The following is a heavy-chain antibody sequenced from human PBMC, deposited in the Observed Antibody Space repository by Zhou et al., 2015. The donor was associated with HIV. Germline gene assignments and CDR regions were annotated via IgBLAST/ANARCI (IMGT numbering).Heavy chain of an antibody. CDR3: ARGSRWLQPRVLYYFDY. CDR2: IIPIFGTA. D-gene: IGHD5-24*01. J-gene: IGHJ4*02. V-gene: IGHV1-69*12. Sequence: QVQLVQSGAEVKKPGSSVKVSCKASGGTFSSYAISWVRQAPGQGLEWMGGIIPIFGTANYAQKFQGRVTITADESTSTAYMELSSLRSEDTAVYYCARGSRWLQPRVLYYFDYWGQGTLVTVSS. CDR1: GGTFSSYA.